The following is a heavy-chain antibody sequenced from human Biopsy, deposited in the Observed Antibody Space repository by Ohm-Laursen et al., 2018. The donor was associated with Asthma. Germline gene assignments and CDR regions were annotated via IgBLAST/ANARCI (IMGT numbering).Heavy chain of an antibody. D-gene: IGHD4-17*01. J-gene: IGHJ6*02. V-gene: IGHV1-69*13. Sequence: SVKVSCKASGGTFSRYAISWVRQAPGQGLEWMGGIIPIFGTSNYAQKFQGRVTFTADESTSSAYMELSSLRSEDSAVYYCAREVLTVDYGYYYFAMDVWGQGTTVTVSS. CDR1: GGTFSRYA. CDR2: IIPIFGTS. CDR3: AREVLTVDYGYYYFAMDV.